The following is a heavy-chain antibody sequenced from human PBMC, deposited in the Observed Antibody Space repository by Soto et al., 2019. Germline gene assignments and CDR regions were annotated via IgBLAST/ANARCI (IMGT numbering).Heavy chain of an antibody. Sequence: SETLSLTCTVSGFSISSGDYYWSWIRQPPGKGLEWIGYIYYSGSTYYNPSLKSRVTISVDTSKNQFSLKLSSVTAADTAVYYCAREVPAATYNWFDPWGQGTLVTVSS. J-gene: IGHJ5*02. CDR2: IYYSGST. CDR1: GFSISSGDYY. CDR3: AREVPAATYNWFDP. D-gene: IGHD2-2*01. V-gene: IGHV4-30-4*01.